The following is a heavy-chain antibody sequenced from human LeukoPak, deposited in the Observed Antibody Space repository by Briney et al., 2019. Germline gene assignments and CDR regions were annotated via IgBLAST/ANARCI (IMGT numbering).Heavy chain of an antibody. V-gene: IGHV5-51*01. J-gene: IGHJ3*02. CDR2: INPGDSDT. CDR1: GYSFTSYW. CDR3: ARRGVDSSGYRDAFDI. D-gene: IGHD3-22*01. Sequence: GESLKISCKGSGYSFTSYWIGWVRQMPGKGLEWMGIINPGDSDTRYSPSFQGQVTISADKSISTAYLQWSSLKASDTAMYYCARRGVDSSGYRDAFDIWGQGTMVTVSS.